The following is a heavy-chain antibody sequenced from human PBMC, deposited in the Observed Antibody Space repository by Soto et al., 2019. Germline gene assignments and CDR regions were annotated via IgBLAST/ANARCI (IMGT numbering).Heavy chain of an antibody. J-gene: IGHJ4*02. D-gene: IGHD6-25*01. Sequence: QVQLQESGPGLVKPSETLSLTCTVSGGSITNYYWSWIRQSPGKGLEWIGYIYSTGITKYSPSLKSRVTISVDTSNNQYSLKLTSGTAADTAVYYCAKDLGSGGGFDYWGQGTLVTVSS. CDR2: IYSTGIT. V-gene: IGHV4-59*01. CDR1: GGSITNYY. CDR3: AKDLGSGGGFDY.